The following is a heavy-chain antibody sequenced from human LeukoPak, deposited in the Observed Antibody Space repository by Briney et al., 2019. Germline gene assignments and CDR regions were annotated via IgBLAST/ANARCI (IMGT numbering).Heavy chain of an antibody. CDR3: ARDSSMVRGVIKYYYGMDV. V-gene: IGHV1-18*01. CDR2: ISAYNGNT. D-gene: IGHD3-10*01. J-gene: IGHJ6*02. CDR1: GHTFTSYG. Sequence: ASVNVSCKASGHTFTSYGISWVRQAPGQGLEWMGWISAYNGNTNYAQKLQGRVTMTTDTSTSTAYMELRSLRSDDTAVYYCARDSSMVRGVIKYYYGMDVWGQGTTVTVSS.